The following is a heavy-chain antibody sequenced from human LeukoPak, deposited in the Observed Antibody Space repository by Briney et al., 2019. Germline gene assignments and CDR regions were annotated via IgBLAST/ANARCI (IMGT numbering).Heavy chain of an antibody. D-gene: IGHD2-21*01. CDR1: GFTFSNYW. Sequence: GGSLRLSCAASGFTFSNYWMHWVRQAPGEALMWVSRIKSDGSSTTYADSVRGRFTISRDNAKNTLYLQMNSLRAEDTAVYYCSRDSLSSCGGDCYSGLDVWGQGTTVTVSS. CDR2: IKSDGSST. CDR3: SRDSLSSCGGDCYSGLDV. J-gene: IGHJ6*02. V-gene: IGHV3-74*01.